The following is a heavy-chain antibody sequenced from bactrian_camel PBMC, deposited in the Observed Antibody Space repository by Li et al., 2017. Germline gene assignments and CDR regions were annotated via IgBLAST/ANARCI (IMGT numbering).Heavy chain of an antibody. D-gene: IGHD5*01. V-gene: IGHV3S26*01. Sequence: HVQLVESGGGSVQAGGSQRLSCAASGYTYSSYCMSWFRQAPGREREGVAHIDSDGRTSYADSVKGRFTISQDNAKNTLYLQMNSLKSEDTAMYYCLRNPESGGPLGQGTQVTVS. CDR1: GYTYSSYC. CDR2: IDSDGRT. J-gene: IGHJ4*01.